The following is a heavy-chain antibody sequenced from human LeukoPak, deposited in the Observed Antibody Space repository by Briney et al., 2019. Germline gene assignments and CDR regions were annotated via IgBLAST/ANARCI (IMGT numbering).Heavy chain of an antibody. CDR3: ARDSGFLSSRGLGSCLGCRNEYYYYYYGMDV. CDR1: GGSISSYY. J-gene: IGHJ6*02. CDR2: INYSGST. Sequence: SETLSLTCTVSGGSISSYYWSWIRQPPGKGLEWIGYINYSGSTNYNPSLKSRVTISVDTSKNQFSLKLSSVTAADTAVYYCARDSGFLSSRGLGSCLGCRNEYYYYYYGMDVWGQGTTVTVSS. V-gene: IGHV4-59*01. D-gene: IGHD2-2*01.